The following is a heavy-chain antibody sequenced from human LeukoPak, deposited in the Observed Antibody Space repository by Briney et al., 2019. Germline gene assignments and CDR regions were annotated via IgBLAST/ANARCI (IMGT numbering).Heavy chain of an antibody. CDR2: ISSSSSYI. CDR1: GFTFSSYS. J-gene: IGHJ4*02. V-gene: IGHV3-21*01. CDR3: ASSLSRGYSGYEH. Sequence: GGSLRPSCAASGFTFSSYSMNWVRQAPGKGLEWVSSISSSSSYIYYADSVKGRFTISRDNAKNSLYLQMNSLRAEDTAVYYCASSLSRGYSGYEHWGQGTLVTVSS. D-gene: IGHD5-12*01.